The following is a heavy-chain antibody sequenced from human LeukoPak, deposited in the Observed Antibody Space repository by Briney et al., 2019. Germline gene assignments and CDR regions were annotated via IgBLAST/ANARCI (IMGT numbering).Heavy chain of an antibody. CDR2: ISDSGGST. V-gene: IGHV3-23*01. D-gene: IGHD1-26*01. CDR3: AKGDTTWELPHDY. J-gene: IGHJ4*02. Sequence: PGGSLRLSCAVSGFTFSSYAMNWVRQAPGKGLEWVSAISDSGGSTYYADSVKGRFTISRDKSKNTLYLQMNSLRAEDTAVYYCAKGDTTWELPHDYWGQGTLVTVSS. CDR1: GFTFSSYA.